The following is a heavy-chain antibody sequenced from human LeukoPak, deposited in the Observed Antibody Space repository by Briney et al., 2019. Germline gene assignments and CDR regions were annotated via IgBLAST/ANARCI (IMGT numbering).Heavy chain of an antibody. Sequence: GGSLRLSCAASGFSFDDYAMHWVRQAPGKSLEWVSLISGDGGITYYADSVKGRFTISRDNSKNSLYLQMNSLRTEDTALYYCAKAPIVGTTRDGFDIWGQGTVVTVSS. J-gene: IGHJ3*02. CDR1: GFSFDDYA. CDR3: AKAPIVGTTRDGFDI. D-gene: IGHD1-26*01. V-gene: IGHV3-43*02. CDR2: ISGDGGIT.